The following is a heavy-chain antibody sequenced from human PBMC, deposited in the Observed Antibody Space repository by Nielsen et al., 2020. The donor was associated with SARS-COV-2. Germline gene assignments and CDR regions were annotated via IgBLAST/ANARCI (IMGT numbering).Heavy chain of an antibody. Sequence: GESLKISCAGSGFTFSNYYMNWVRQVPGKGLMWVSRINTDGSKRAYADSVKGRFTISRDNSKNTLYLEMSGLRAEDTAVYHCAKDRDTAVMVNYFDNWGQGTVVTVSS. J-gene: IGHJ4*02. CDR2: INTDGSKR. CDR3: AKDRDTAVMVNYFDN. CDR1: GFTFSNYY. V-gene: IGHV3-74*01. D-gene: IGHD3-22*01.